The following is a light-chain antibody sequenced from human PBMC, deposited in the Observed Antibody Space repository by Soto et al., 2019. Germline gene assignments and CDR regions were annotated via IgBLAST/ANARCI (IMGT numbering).Light chain of an antibody. CDR1: SSNIGSNT. CDR3: AAWDDSLNGFYV. J-gene: IGLJ1*01. Sequence: QSVLTQPPSASGTPGQRVTICCSGSSSNIGSNTVNWYQQLPGTAPKLLIYSNNQRPSGVPDRFSGSKSGTSASLAISGLQSDDEADYYCAAWDDSLNGFYVFGTGTKVTVL. CDR2: SNN. V-gene: IGLV1-44*01.